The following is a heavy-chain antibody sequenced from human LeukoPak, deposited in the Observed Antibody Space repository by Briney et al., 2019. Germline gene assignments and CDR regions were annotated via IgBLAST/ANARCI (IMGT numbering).Heavy chain of an antibody. D-gene: IGHD2-2*01. CDR2: INWNEGST. Sequence: PGGSLRLSCAASGFTFDDYVMIWLRQAPGKGLEWVSGINWNEGSTGYADSVKGQFTISRDNAKNSLYLQINSLRAEDTALYYCARALNIVVVPAAMLLAFDIWGQGTMVTVSS. CDR1: GFTFDDYV. CDR3: ARALNIVVVPAAMLLAFDI. V-gene: IGHV3-20*04. J-gene: IGHJ3*02.